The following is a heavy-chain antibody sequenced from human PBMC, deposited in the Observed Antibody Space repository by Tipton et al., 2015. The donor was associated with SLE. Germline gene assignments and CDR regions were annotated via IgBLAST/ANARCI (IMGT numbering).Heavy chain of an antibody. CDR1: GGSISSGDYY. J-gene: IGHJ6*03. V-gene: IGHV4-30-4*01. CDR2: IYYSGST. CDR3: ARVDSSGWHYYYYYMDV. Sequence: LRLSCTVSGGSISSGDYYWSWIRQPPGKGLEWIGYIYYSGSTYYNPSLKSRVTISVDTSKNQFSLKLSSVTAADTAVYYCARVDSSGWHYYYYYMDVWGKGTTVTASS. D-gene: IGHD6-19*01.